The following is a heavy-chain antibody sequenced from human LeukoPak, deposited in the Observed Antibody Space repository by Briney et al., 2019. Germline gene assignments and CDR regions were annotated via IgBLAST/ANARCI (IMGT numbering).Heavy chain of an antibody. Sequence: ASVKVSCKASGYTFTGYYMHWVRQAPGQGLEWMGWINPNSGGTNYAQKLQGRVTMTTDTSTSTAYMELRSLRSDDTAVYYCARVWGVLRFLEWYTKTSDAFDIWGQGTMVTVSS. J-gene: IGHJ3*02. D-gene: IGHD3-3*01. CDR3: ARVWGVLRFLEWYTKTSDAFDI. V-gene: IGHV1-2*02. CDR2: INPNSGGT. CDR1: GYTFTGYY.